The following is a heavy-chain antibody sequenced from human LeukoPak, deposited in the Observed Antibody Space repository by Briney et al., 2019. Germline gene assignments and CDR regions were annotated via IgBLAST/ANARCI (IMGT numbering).Heavy chain of an antibody. CDR3: ARAGVGYCSGGSCYADAFDI. J-gene: IGHJ3*02. Sequence: PSETLSLTCTVSGGSISSYYWSWIRQPPGKGLEWIGYIYYSGSTNYNPSLKSRVTISVDTSKNQFSLKLSSVTAADTAVYYCARAGVGYCSGGSCYADAFDIWGQGTMVTVSS. CDR2: IYYSGST. D-gene: IGHD2-15*01. CDR1: GGSISSYY. V-gene: IGHV4-59*01.